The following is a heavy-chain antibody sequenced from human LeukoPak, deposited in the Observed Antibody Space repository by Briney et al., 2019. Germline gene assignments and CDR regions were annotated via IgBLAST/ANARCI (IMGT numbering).Heavy chain of an antibody. CDR1: GFTFSSYA. D-gene: IGHD6-19*01. V-gene: IGHV3-64D*09. Sequence: PGGSLRLSCSASGFTFSSYAMHWVRQAPGKGLDYVSAISSNGGSTYYADSVKGRFTISRDNSKNTLYLQMSSLRAEDTAVYYCVKDIAVADPYYYYGMDVWGQGTTVTVSS. CDR2: ISSNGGST. J-gene: IGHJ6*02. CDR3: VKDIAVADPYYYYGMDV.